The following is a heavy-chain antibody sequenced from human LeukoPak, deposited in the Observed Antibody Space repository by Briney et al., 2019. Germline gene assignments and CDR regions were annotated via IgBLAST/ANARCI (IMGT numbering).Heavy chain of an antibody. CDR1: GGSISSSSYY. J-gene: IGHJ3*02. V-gene: IGHV4-39*01. D-gene: IGHD6-19*01. CDR2: IYYSGST. Sequence: SETLSLTCTVSGGSISSSSYYWGWIRQPPGKGLEWIGSIYYSGSTYYNPSLKSRVTISVDTSKNQFSLKLSSVTAADTAVYYCARHVPSSGLDAFDIWGQGTMVTVSS. CDR3: ARHVPSSGLDAFDI.